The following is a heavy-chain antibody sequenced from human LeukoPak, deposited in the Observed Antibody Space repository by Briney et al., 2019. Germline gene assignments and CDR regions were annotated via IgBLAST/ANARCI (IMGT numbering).Heavy chain of an antibody. CDR3: AEDMGGGVYDILTGYNYYSGMDV. Sequence: PGGSLRLSCAASGFTFDDYTMHWVRQAPGKGLEWVSLISWNGDTTYYADSVKGRFTISRDNSKNSLYLLMNSLRAEDTALSYCAEDMGGGVYDILTGYNYYSGMDVWGQGTTVTVSS. J-gene: IGHJ6*02. CDR1: GFTFDDYT. D-gene: IGHD3-9*01. CDR2: ISWNGDTT. V-gene: IGHV3-43*01.